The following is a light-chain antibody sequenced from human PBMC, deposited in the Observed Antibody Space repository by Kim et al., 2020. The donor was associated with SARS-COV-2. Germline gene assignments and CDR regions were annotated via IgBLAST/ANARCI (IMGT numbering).Light chain of an antibody. Sequence: SYELTQPPSVSVAPGQTASITCSGDELGKKYTSXYQQKPGQSPVVVMYQDDKRPSGIPERFSGSNAGSTATLTISGTQAMDEADYYCQAWVSSSYVFGTG. CDR1: ELGKKY. J-gene: IGLJ1*01. V-gene: IGLV3-1*01. CDR2: QDD. CDR3: QAWVSSSYV.